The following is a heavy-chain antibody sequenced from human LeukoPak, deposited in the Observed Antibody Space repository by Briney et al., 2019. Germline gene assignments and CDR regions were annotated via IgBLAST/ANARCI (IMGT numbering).Heavy chain of an antibody. Sequence: PSQTLSLTCTVSGGSISSYYWSWIRQPPGKGLEWIGYIYYSGSTNYNPSLKSRVTISVDTSKNQFSLKLSSVTAADTAVYYCARATSPLSIWSRSYWYFDLWGRGTLVTVSS. CDR2: IYYSGST. J-gene: IGHJ2*01. D-gene: IGHD2-21*01. V-gene: IGHV4-59*01. CDR1: GGSISSYY. CDR3: ARATSPLSIWSRSYWYFDL.